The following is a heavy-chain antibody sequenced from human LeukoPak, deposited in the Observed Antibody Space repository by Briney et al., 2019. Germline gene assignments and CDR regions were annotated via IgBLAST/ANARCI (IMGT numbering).Heavy chain of an antibody. D-gene: IGHD3-10*01. Sequence: GGSLRLSCAASGFTFSDYYMSWIRQAPGKGLEWVSYISNSDSTTYYADSVKGRFTISRDNAKNSLYLQMNSLRSDDTAVYYCARDHGGEIVAFDIWGQGTMVTVSS. V-gene: IGHV3-11*01. J-gene: IGHJ3*02. CDR2: ISNSDSTT. CDR3: ARDHGGEIVAFDI. CDR1: GFTFSDYY.